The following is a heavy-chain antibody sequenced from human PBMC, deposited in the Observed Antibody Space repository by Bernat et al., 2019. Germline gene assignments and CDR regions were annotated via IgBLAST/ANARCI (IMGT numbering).Heavy chain of an antibody. CDR1: GFTFSSYA. D-gene: IGHD3-22*01. Sequence: EVQLLESGGGLVQPGGSLRLSCAASGFTFSSYAMNWVRQPPGKGLEYVSGISGSGDSTSSADTVKGRFTVSRDNFKSTLYLQMNSLRAENTAVYYCAKLAVIVVSWGQGTLVTVSS. CDR3: AKLAVIVVS. J-gene: IGHJ5*02. V-gene: IGHV3-23*01. CDR2: ISGSGDST.